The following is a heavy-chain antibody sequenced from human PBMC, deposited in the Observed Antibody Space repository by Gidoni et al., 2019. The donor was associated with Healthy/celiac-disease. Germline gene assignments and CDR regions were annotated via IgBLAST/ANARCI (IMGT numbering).Heavy chain of an antibody. CDR1: GGSFSGYY. J-gene: IGHJ4*02. V-gene: IGHV4-34*01. CDR2: INHSGRT. D-gene: IGHD3-22*01. CDR3: ARGEHYYDSSGYGG. Sequence: QVQLQQWCAGLFKPSETLSLTCAVYGGSFSGYYWTWIRQPPGKGLEWIGEINHSGRTNYNPYLKSRGTISVDTSKNQVYLKLRSVTAADTAVDYCARGEHYYDSSGYGGWGQGTLVTVSS.